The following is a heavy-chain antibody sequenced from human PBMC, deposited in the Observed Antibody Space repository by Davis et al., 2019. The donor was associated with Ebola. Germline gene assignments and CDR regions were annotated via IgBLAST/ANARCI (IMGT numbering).Heavy chain of an antibody. V-gene: IGHV3-74*01. J-gene: IGHJ4*02. D-gene: IGHD6-13*01. CDR3: AEEWGDGNSWYARGYFDY. CDR1: GFTFSSYW. Sequence: HTGGSLRLSCAASGFTFSSYWMHWVRHAPGKGLVWVSRINNDGTSTSYADSVKGRFTISRDNAKNTVYLQMNSLRAEDTAVYYCAEEWGDGNSWYARGYFDYWGQGTLVTVSS. CDR2: INNDGTST.